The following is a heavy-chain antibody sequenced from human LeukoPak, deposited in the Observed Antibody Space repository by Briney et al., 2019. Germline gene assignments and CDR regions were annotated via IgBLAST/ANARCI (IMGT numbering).Heavy chain of an antibody. D-gene: IGHD3-22*01. V-gene: IGHV4-38-2*01. CDR2: IYHSGST. Sequence: PSETLSLTCAVSGYSISSGYYWGWIRQPPGKGLEWIGGIYHSGSTYYNPSLKSRVTISVDTSKNQFSLKLSSVTAADTAVYYCARATYYYDSRYYFDYWGQGTLVTVSS. CDR3: ARATYYYDSRYYFDY. J-gene: IGHJ4*02. CDR1: GYSISSGYY.